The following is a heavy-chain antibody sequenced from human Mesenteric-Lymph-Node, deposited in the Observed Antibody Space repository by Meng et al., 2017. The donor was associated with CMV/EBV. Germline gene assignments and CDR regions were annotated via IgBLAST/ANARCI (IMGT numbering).Heavy chain of an antibody. J-gene: IGHJ4*02. D-gene: IGHD3-10*01. V-gene: IGHV7-4-1*02. CDR3: ARDLGSYYYGSGPFDY. CDR1: GYTFTDHH. Sequence: SGYTFTDHHIQWARQAPGQGLEWMGWINTNTGNPTYAQGFTGRFVFSLDTSVSTAYLQISSLKAEDTAVYYCARDLGSYYYGSGPFDYWGQGTLVTVSS. CDR2: INTNTGNP.